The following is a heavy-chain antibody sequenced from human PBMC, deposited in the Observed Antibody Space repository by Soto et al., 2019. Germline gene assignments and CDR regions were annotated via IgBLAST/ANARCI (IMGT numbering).Heavy chain of an antibody. CDR3: AREKAGTDYYYGMDV. CDR1: GYTFTSYG. CDR2: INPNSGGT. Sequence: ASVKVSCKASGYTFTSYGISWVRQAPGQGLEWMGWINPNSGGTNYAQKFQGWVTMTRDTSISTAYMELSRLRSDDTAVYYCAREKAGTDYYYGMDVWGQGTTVTVSS. D-gene: IGHD6-13*01. V-gene: IGHV1-2*04. J-gene: IGHJ6*02.